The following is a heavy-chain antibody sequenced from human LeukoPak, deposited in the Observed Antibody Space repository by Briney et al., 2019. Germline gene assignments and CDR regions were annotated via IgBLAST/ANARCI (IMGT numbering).Heavy chain of an antibody. V-gene: IGHV3-21*04. D-gene: IGHD7-27*01. CDR2: ISSSGSYI. J-gene: IGHJ4*02. CDR3: ARKRPWGLSRYFDY. Sequence: GGSLRLSCAASRFTFSSYSMNWVRQAPGKGLEWVSSISSSGSYIYYADSVKGRFTISRDNSKNTLYLQMNSLRAEDTAVYYCARKRPWGLSRYFDYWGQGTLVTVSS. CDR1: RFTFSSYS.